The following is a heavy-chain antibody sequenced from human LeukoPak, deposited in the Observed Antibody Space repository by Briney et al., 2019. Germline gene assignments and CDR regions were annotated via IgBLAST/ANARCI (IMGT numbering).Heavy chain of an antibody. V-gene: IGHV3-48*02. CDR3: ANQIGAVTGYFDY. CDR2: ISRSGENV. Sequence: GGSLRLSCVVSGFTLSSYSMNWVRQPPGKGLECVAHISRSGENVQYADSVKGRFTISRDITKNSLYLQMNSLRDEDTAVYYCANQIGAVTGYFDYWGQGTLVTVSS. D-gene: IGHD6-19*01. J-gene: IGHJ4*02. CDR1: GFTLSSYS.